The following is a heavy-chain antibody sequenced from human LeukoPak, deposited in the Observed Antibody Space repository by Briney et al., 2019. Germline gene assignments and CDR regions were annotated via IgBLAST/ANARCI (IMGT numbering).Heavy chain of an antibody. D-gene: IGHD3-9*01. J-gene: IGHJ3*02. CDR1: GGSISSYY. CDR3: ARRLPYDILTGYYRGAFDI. Sequence: SETLSLTCTVSGGSISSYYWSWIRQPPGKGLEWIGYIYTSGSTNYNPSLKSRVTISVDTSKNQFSLKLSSVTAADTAVYYCARRLPYDILTGYYRGAFDIWGQGTMVTVSS. V-gene: IGHV4-4*09. CDR2: IYTSGST.